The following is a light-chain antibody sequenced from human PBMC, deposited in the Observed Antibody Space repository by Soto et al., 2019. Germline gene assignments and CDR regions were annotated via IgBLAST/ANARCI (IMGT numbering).Light chain of an antibody. CDR1: QSVTTX. CDR2: KAS. V-gene: IGKV1-5*03. Sequence: DSQMTQSPSTLSASVGDRVTITCRASQSVTTXLAWYQQKPGKAPKILISKASNLQSAVPSRFSASGSGTEFTLTISSLQPDDFGTYYCQQYDSYPLTFGGGTQVEIK. J-gene: IGKJ4*01. CDR3: QQYDSYPLT.